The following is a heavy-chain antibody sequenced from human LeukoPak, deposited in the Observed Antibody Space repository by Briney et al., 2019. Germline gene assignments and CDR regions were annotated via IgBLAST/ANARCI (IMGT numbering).Heavy chain of an antibody. CDR1: GYTFTSYG. CDR3: ARDTTEVGVEAFDI. Sequence: ASVKVSCKASGYTFTSYGISWVRQAPGQGLEWMGWISAYNGNTNYAQKFQGRVTITADESTSTAYMELSSLRSEDTAVYYCARDTTEVGVEAFDIWGQGTMVTVSS. V-gene: IGHV1-18*01. CDR2: ISAYNGNT. J-gene: IGHJ3*02. D-gene: IGHD4-11*01.